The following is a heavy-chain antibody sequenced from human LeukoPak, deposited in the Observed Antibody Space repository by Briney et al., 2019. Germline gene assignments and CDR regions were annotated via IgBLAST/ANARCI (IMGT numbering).Heavy chain of an antibody. CDR2: INHSGST. Sequence: KPSETLSLTCAVYGGSFSGYYWSWIRQPPGKGLEWIGEINHSGSTNYNPSLKSRVTISVDTSKNQFSLKLSSVTAADTAVYYCARRGGYSYGCDYWGQGTLVTVSS. J-gene: IGHJ4*02. V-gene: IGHV4-34*01. CDR1: GGSFSGYY. CDR3: ARRGGYSYGCDY. D-gene: IGHD5-18*01.